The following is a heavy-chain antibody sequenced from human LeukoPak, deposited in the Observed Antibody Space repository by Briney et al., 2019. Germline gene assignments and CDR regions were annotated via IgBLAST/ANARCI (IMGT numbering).Heavy chain of an antibody. D-gene: IGHD2-2*01. V-gene: IGHV3-72*01. CDR3: ARSTVGGGWYFDL. CDR2: TRSEADIYTT. Sequence: QPGGSLRLSCAASGFTFSDHRMDWVRQAPGKGLEWVGRTRSEADIYTTEYAASVKGRFTISRDDSKNSLFLQMNSLKTEDTAVYYCARSTVGGGWYFDLWGRGTLVTVSS. CDR1: GFTFSDHR. J-gene: IGHJ2*01.